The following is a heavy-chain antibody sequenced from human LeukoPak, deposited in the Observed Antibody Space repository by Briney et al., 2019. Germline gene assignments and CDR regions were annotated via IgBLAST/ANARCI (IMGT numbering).Heavy chain of an antibody. V-gene: IGHV4-59*01. J-gene: IGHJ4*02. CDR1: GGSISSYY. D-gene: IGHD6-19*01. CDR2: IYYSGST. Sequence: SETLSLTCTVSGGSISSYYWSWIRQPPGKGLGWIGYIYYSGSTNYNPSLQSRVTISVDTSKNQFSLKLSSVTAADTAVYYCASGYSSGWFLDYWGQGTLVTVSS. CDR3: ASGYSSGWFLDY.